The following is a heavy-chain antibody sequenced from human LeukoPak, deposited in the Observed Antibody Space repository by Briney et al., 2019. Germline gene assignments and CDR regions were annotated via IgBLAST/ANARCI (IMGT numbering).Heavy chain of an antibody. Sequence: GGSLRLSCAASGFTFDDYAMHWVRQAPGKGLEWVSGISWNSGSIGYADSVKGRFTISRDNAKNSLYLQMNSLRAEDTAVYYCAKSKADYWGQGTLVTVSS. CDR1: GFTFDDYA. D-gene: IGHD4-11*01. J-gene: IGHJ4*02. V-gene: IGHV3-9*01. CDR2: ISWNSGSI. CDR3: AKSKADY.